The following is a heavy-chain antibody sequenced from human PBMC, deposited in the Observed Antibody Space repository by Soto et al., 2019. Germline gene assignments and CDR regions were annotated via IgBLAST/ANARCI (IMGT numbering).Heavy chain of an antibody. V-gene: IGHV1-69*01. Sequence: QVQLVQSGAEVKKPGSSVKVSCQASGGTFSGYALTWVRQAPGQGLEWMGEFVPLFGSTNYAQKFAGRITIIADESTSTCYMELSTLRSEDTAVYYCATHSLGSSSPPYFDYWGQGTLVTVSS. CDR2: FVPLFGST. D-gene: IGHD2-15*01. CDR3: ATHSLGSSSPPYFDY. CDR1: GGTFSGYA. J-gene: IGHJ4*02.